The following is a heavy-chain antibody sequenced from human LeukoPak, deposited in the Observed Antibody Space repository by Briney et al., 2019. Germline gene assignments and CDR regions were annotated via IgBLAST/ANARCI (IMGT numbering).Heavy chain of an antibody. CDR2: ISAYNGNT. Sequence: ASVKVSCKPSGYTVTSYGISWVRQAPGQGLEWMGWISAYNGNTNYAQKLQGRVTMTTDTSTSTAYMELRSLGSDDTAVYYCARDLGYSSGWPNFDYWGQGTLVTVSS. V-gene: IGHV1-18*01. D-gene: IGHD6-19*01. J-gene: IGHJ4*02. CDR3: ARDLGYSSGWPNFDY. CDR1: GYTVTSYG.